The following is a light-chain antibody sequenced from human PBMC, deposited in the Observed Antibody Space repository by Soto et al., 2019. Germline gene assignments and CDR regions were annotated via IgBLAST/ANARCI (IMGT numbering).Light chain of an antibody. CDR1: QSVLYSSNNKNN. CDR2: WAS. Sequence: DIVMTQSPDSLAVSLGERATINCKSSQSVLYSSNNKNNLAWYQQKPGQPPKLLIYWASSRESGVPVRFSGSGSGTDFTLAISSLQAEDVAIYYCQQYYSTPWTFGQGIKVEIK. CDR3: QQYYSTPWT. J-gene: IGKJ1*01. V-gene: IGKV4-1*01.